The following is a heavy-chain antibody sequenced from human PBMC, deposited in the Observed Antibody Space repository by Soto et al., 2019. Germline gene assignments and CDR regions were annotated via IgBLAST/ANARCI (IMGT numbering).Heavy chain of an antibody. V-gene: IGHV4-59*01. CDR3: ARGVVTMVRGVIYNWFDT. CDR2: IYYSGST. D-gene: IGHD3-10*01. CDR1: GGSISSYY. J-gene: IGHJ5*02. Sequence: PSETLSLTCTVSGGSISSYYWSWIRQPPGKGLEWIGYIYYSGSTNYNPSLKSRVTISVDTSKNQFSLKLSSVTAADTAVYYCARGVVTMVRGVIYNWFDTWGQGTLVTVSS.